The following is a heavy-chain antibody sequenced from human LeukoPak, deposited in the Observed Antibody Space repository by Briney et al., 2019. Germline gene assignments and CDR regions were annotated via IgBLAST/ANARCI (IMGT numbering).Heavy chain of an antibody. CDR1: GYSFTTYW. J-gene: IGHJ4*02. V-gene: IGHV5-51*01. Sequence: GESLKISCKGSGYSFTTYWIGWVRQMPGRGLEWIGIIFPGDSDTTYNPSLQGQVSISADKSINTAYLQWSSLRASDTATYYCATSESQTRFDYWGQGTLVTVSS. CDR3: ATSESQTRFDY. CDR2: IFPGDSDT. D-gene: IGHD1/OR15-1a*01.